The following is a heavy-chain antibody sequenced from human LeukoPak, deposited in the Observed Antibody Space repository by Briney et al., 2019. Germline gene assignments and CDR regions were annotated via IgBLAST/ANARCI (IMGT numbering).Heavy chain of an antibody. J-gene: IGHJ4*02. Sequence: GGSLRLSCAASGFAFSSYEMNWVRQAPGKGLEWVSYISSSGSTIYYADSVKGRFTISRDNAKNSLYLQMNSLRTEDTALYYCAKVGGSGSYPFWVDYRGQGTLVTVSS. D-gene: IGHD3-10*01. CDR2: ISSSGSTI. CDR3: AKVGGSGSYPFWVDY. CDR1: GFAFSSYE. V-gene: IGHV3-48*03.